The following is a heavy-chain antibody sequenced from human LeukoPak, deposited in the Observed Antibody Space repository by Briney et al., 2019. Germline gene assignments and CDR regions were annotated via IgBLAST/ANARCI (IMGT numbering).Heavy chain of an antibody. Sequence: SETLSLTCTVSGDSIRSNNYYWGWIRQPPGKGLEWIGSIYDTGSTFYNPSLRSRVIISVDTSKNQFSLKLSSVTAADTAVYYCQSRFLEWLLDYWGQGTLVTVSS. CDR1: GDSIRSNNYY. D-gene: IGHD3-3*01. CDR3: QSRFLEWLLDY. J-gene: IGHJ4*02. V-gene: IGHV4-39*01. CDR2: IYDTGST.